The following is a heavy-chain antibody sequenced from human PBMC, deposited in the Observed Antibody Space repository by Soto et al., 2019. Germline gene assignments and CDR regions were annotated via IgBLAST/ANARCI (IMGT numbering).Heavy chain of an antibody. D-gene: IGHD6-13*01. CDR2: IYYSGST. CDR3: ASQQLVHYYYGMDV. V-gene: IGHV4-39*01. J-gene: IGHJ6*02. CDR1: GGSISSSSYY. Sequence: SETLSLTCTVSGGSISSSSYYWGWIRQPPGKGLEWIGSIYYSGSTYYNPSLKSRVTISVDTSKNQYSLKLSSVTAADTAVYYCASQQLVHYYYGMDVWGQGTTVTVSS.